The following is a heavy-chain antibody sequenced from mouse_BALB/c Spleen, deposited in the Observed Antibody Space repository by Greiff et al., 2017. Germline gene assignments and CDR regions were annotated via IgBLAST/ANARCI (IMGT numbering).Heavy chain of an antibody. CDR2: ISDGGSYT. V-gene: IGHV5-4*02. D-gene: IGHD2-2*01. CDR3: ASNGYPYYAMDY. J-gene: IGHJ4*01. Sequence: EVKLEESGGGLVKPGGSLKLSCAASGFTFSDYYMYWVRQTPEKRLEWVATISDGGSYTYYPDSVKGRFTISRDNAKNNLYLQMSSLKSEDTAMYYCASNGYPYYAMDYWGQGTSVTVSS. CDR1: GFTFSDYY.